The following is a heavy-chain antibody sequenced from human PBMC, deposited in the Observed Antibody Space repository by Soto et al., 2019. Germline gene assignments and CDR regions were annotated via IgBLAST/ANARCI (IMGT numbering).Heavy chain of an antibody. CDR2: INPNGGVT. Sequence: QVQLVQSGAEVRKPGASVTVSCRSSGDSFNDYYIHWVRQAPGQGFGWIGWINPNGGVTKYAEKFQGWVSMTRDTSIRTVYMQLSRLRSDDTAVYYCARESGGATATLDYYYFYMDVWGTGTTVTVSS. V-gene: IGHV1-2*04. J-gene: IGHJ6*03. CDR3: ARESGGATATLDYYYFYMDV. D-gene: IGHD5-12*01. CDR1: GDSFNDYY.